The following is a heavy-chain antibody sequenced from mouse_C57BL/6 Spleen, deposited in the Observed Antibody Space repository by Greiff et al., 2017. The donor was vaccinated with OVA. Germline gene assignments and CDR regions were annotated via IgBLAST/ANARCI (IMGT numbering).Heavy chain of an antibody. D-gene: IGHD6-1*01. V-gene: IGHV1-63*01. J-gene: IGHJ2*01. CDR1: GYTFTNYW. CDR3: ARWLSTTRYFDY. CDR2: IYPGGGYT. Sequence: QVQLQQSGAELVRPGASVKMFCKASGYTFTNYWIGWAKQRPGNGLEGIGDIYPGGGYTNYNEKFKGKATLTADKSSSTAYMQFSSLTSEDSAIYYCARWLSTTRYFDYWGQGTTLTVSS.